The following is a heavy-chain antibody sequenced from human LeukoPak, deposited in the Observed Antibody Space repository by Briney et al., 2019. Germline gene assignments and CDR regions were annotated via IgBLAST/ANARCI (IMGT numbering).Heavy chain of an antibody. Sequence: GSLRLSCAASGFTFSSYSMNWVRQAPGKGLEWVSSISSSSSYIDYADSVKGRFTISRDNSKNTLHLQMNSLRAEDTAVYYCAKDRDGDGWDYYYYMDVWGKGTTVTISS. J-gene: IGHJ6*03. V-gene: IGHV3-21*04. CDR3: AKDRDGDGWDYYYYMDV. CDR1: GFTFSSYS. D-gene: IGHD5-24*01. CDR2: ISSSSSYI.